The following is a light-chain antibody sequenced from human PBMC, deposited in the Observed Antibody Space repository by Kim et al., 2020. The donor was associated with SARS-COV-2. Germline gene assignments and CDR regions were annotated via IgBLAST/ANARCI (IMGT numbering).Light chain of an antibody. CDR1: QSLSSSH. J-gene: IGKJ4*01. V-gene: IGKV3-20*01. CDR2: GAS. Sequence: FPGERATLSCRASQSLSSSHLAWYQQKPGQAPRLLIYGASSRAAGIPDRFSGSGSGTGFTLTISRLEPEDFAVYYCQQYGTSPLTFGGGTKVDIK. CDR3: QQYGTSPLT.